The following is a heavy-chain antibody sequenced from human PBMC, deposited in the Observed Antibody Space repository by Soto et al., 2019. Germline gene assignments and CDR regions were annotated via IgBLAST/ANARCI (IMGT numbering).Heavy chain of an antibody. J-gene: IGHJ4*02. Sequence: QDHLVQSGAEVKKPGSSVKVSCQGSGYAFTTYGITWVRQAPGQGLEWMGWISAHKGNTNYAQKLQGRVAVTRDTSTSIAYMELRSLRYDDTAVYYCARGRYGDYWGQGALVTVSS. CDR2: ISAHKGNT. D-gene: IGHD1-1*01. CDR3: ARGRYGDY. CDR1: GYAFTTYG. V-gene: IGHV1-18*01.